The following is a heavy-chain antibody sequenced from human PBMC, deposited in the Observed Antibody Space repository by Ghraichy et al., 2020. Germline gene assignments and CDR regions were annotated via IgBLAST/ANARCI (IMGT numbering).Heavy chain of an antibody. CDR3: AKIAVTGYWYFDV. D-gene: IGHD6-19*01. Sequence: GGSLRLSCAASGFTFSNHGMSWVRQTPGKGLEWVSAISGSGSQTFYADYVKGRFTISRDNSKNTLYLQVNSLRAEDTAVYYCAKIAVTGYWYFDVWGRGTLVTVSS. CDR1: GFTFSNHG. V-gene: IGHV3-23*01. J-gene: IGHJ2*01. CDR2: ISGSGSQT.